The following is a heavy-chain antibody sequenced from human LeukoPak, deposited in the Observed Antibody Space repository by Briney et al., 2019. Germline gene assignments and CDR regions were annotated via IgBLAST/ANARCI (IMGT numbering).Heavy chain of an antibody. CDR3: SKGYSSAGMGY. V-gene: IGHV3-73*01. J-gene: IGHJ4*02. CDR1: GFTFSGSA. Sequence: PGGSLRLSCAASGFTFSGSAMHWVRQASGKGLEWVVRISSKANSYATAYAASVKGRFTISRDDSKNTAYLQMNSLKTEDTAVYYCSKGYSSAGMGYWGQGTLVTVSS. D-gene: IGHD6-19*01. CDR2: ISSKANSYAT.